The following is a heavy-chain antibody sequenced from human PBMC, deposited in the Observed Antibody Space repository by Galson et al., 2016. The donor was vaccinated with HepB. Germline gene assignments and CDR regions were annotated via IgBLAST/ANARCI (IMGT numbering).Heavy chain of an antibody. CDR2: IYHSGST. CDR3: ARDRSSGSGSFGY. V-gene: IGHV4-31*03. Sequence: TLPLTCTVSGGSISSGGYYWSWIRQHPGKGLEWIGYIYHSGSTYYNPSLKSRVTISVDTSKNQFSLKLSSVTAADTAVYFCARDRSSGSGSFGYWGQGTLVTVSS. J-gene: IGHJ4*02. D-gene: IGHD3-10*01. CDR1: GGSISSGGYY.